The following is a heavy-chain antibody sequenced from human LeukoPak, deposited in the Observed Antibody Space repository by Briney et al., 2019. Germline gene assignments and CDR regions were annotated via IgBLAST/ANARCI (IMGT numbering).Heavy chain of an antibody. CDR2: ISSSSSYT. CDR1: GFTFSSYS. CDR3: ARDGWERAGIFDY. V-gene: IGHV3-21*01. J-gene: IGHJ4*02. Sequence: GGSLRLSCAASGFTFSSYSMNWVRQAPGKGLEWVSSISSSSSYTYYADSVKGRFTISRDNAKNSLYLQMNSLRAEDTAVYYCARDGWERAGIFDYWGQGAMVTVSS. D-gene: IGHD1-26*01.